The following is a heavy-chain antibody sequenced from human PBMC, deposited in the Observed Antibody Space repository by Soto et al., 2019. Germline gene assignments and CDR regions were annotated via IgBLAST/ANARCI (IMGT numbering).Heavy chain of an antibody. CDR1: GFTFSSYS. CDR3: ASGVFGLVSPVIGGY. D-gene: IGHD3-3*01. Sequence: EVQVVESGGGLVKPGGSLTLSCAASGFTFSSYSMNWVRQAPGKGLEWVSSISRTSNYIYYTDSVKGRFTISRDNAKNSSYLQMNSLRAEDTATYYCASGVFGLVSPVIGGYWGQGTLVTVSS. V-gene: IGHV3-21*01. CDR2: ISRTSNYI. J-gene: IGHJ4*02.